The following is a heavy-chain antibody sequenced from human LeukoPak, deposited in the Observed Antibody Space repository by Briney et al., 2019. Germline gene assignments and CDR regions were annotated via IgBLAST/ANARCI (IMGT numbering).Heavy chain of an antibody. D-gene: IGHD3-22*01. CDR3: ARATTTYLYYYDSSGPFDY. Sequence: SETLSLTCTVSGGSISSYYWSWIRQPPGKGLEWIGYIYYSGSTNYNPSLKSRVTISVDTSKNQFSVKLSSVTAADTAVYYCARATTTYLYYYDSSGPFDYWGQGILVTVSS. CDR1: GGSISSYY. CDR2: IYYSGST. J-gene: IGHJ4*02. V-gene: IGHV4-59*12.